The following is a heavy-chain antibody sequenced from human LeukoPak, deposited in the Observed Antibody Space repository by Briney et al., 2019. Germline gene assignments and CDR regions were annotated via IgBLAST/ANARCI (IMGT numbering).Heavy chain of an antibody. Sequence: ASVEVSCKASGYTFTSYGISWVRQAPGQGLEWMGWISAYNGNTNYAQKLQGRVTMTRDTSTSTVYMELSSLRSEDTAVYYCARAGGDSSEDQLYYFDYWGQGTLVTVSS. CDR2: ISAYNGNT. V-gene: IGHV1-18*01. D-gene: IGHD3-22*01. J-gene: IGHJ4*02. CDR3: ARAGGDSSEDQLYYFDY. CDR1: GYTFTSYG.